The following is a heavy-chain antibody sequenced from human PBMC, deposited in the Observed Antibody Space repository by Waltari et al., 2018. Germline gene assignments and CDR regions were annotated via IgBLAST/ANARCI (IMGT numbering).Heavy chain of an antibody. CDR1: GGSIRSSSYY. J-gene: IGHJ5*02. D-gene: IGHD6-6*01. CDR2: IYYSGST. Sequence: QLQLQESGPGLVKPSETLSLTCTVSGGSIRSSSYYWGWTRQPPGKGLEWIGSIYYSGSTYYNPSLKSRVTISVDTSKNQFSLKPSSVTAADTAVYYCARHGEQLRTFDPWGQGTLVTVSS. V-gene: IGHV4-39*01. CDR3: ARHGEQLRTFDP.